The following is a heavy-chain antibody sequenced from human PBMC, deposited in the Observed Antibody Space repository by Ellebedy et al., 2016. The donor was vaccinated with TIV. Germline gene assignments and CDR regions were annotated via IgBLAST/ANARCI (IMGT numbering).Heavy chain of an antibody. Sequence: GGSLRLSXLASGFTFRSHGIYWVRQAPGRGWEWVAVISSVGSNKYYADSVKGRFTISRDNSKNTLYLQMNSLRTDDMAVYYCARGGSSGSSDYWGQGTLVTVSS. CDR3: ARGGSSGSSDY. D-gene: IGHD3-10*01. J-gene: IGHJ4*02. CDR1: GFTFRSHG. V-gene: IGHV3-30*03. CDR2: ISSVGSNK.